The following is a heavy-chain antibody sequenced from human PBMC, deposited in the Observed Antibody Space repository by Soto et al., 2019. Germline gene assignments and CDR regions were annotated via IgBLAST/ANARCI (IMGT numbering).Heavy chain of an antibody. V-gene: IGHV6-1*01. CDR1: GDSVSSSSAA. D-gene: IGHD6-19*01. Sequence: SQTLSLTCAISGDSVSSSSAAWNWIRQSPSRGLEWLGRTYYRSKWYNDYAVSVKSRITINPDTSKNQFSLQLNSVTPEDTAVYYCARVTGYSRGWYGAKDYYGMAVWGQGTTVTVSS. J-gene: IGHJ6*02. CDR2: TYYRSKWYN. CDR3: ARVTGYSRGWYGAKDYYGMAV.